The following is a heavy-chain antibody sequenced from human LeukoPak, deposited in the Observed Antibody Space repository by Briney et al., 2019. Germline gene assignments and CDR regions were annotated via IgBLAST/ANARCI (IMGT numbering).Heavy chain of an antibody. Sequence: PSETLSLTCTVSGNSISSVYYWGWIRQPPGKGLEWIGIIYHTGTTYYNSSIKSRVTISVDTSNNQVSLKLNFLTAADTAVYYCARKGRGPYGSVTGYFDYWGQGTLVTVSS. CDR1: GNSISSVYY. V-gene: IGHV4-38-2*02. J-gene: IGHJ4*02. CDR3: ARKGRGPYGSVTGYFDY. D-gene: IGHD3-10*01. CDR2: IYHTGTT.